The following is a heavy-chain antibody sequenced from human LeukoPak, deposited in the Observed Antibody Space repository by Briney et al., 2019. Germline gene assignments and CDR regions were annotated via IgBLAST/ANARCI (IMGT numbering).Heavy chain of an antibody. CDR1: GFTFSSYW. V-gene: IGHV3-48*04. CDR3: ARDNYYGSGSFYSYYYMDV. CDR2: ISSSGSTI. J-gene: IGHJ6*03. D-gene: IGHD3-10*01. Sequence: GGSLRLSCAASGFTFSSYWMHWVRQAPGKGLEWVSYISSSGSTIYYADSVKGRFTISRDNAKNSLYLQMNSLRAEDTAVYYCARDNYYGSGSFYSYYYMDVWGKGTTVTISS.